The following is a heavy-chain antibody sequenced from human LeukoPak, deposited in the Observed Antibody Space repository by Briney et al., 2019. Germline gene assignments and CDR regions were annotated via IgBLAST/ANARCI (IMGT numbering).Heavy chain of an antibody. V-gene: IGHV3-11*06. Sequence: GGSLRLSCAASGFTFSDYYMSWIRQAPGKGLEWVSYISSSSSYTNYADSVKGRFTISRDNAKSSLYLQMDSLRDEDTAVYYCAREFCSSTRCYGTFDYWGQGTLVTVSS. D-gene: IGHD2-2*01. CDR3: AREFCSSTRCYGTFDY. J-gene: IGHJ4*02. CDR1: GFTFSDYY. CDR2: ISSSSSYT.